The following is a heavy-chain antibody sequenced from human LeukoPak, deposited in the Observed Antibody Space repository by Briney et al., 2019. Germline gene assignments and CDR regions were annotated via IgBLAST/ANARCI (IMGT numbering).Heavy chain of an antibody. Sequence: GGSLRLSCAASGFTFNSYAMNWVRQAPGKGLEWVSLISGSTGSTYYADSVKGRFSISRDNSKNTVYLQMNSLRVEDTAVYYCAKANPTARGVNFDYWGQGTLVTVSS. CDR2: ISGSTGST. CDR3: AKANPTARGVNFDY. D-gene: IGHD3-10*01. CDR1: GFTFNSYA. J-gene: IGHJ4*02. V-gene: IGHV3-23*01.